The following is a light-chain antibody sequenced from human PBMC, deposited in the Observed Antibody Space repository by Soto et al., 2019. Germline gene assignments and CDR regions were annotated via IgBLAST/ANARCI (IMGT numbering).Light chain of an antibody. J-gene: IGKJ5*01. Sequence: EIVLTQSPAPLSLSPGERATLSCRASQSVSSYLAWYQQKPGQAPRLLIYDASNRATGIPARFSGSGSGTDFTLTISSLEPEDFAVYDCQQRSNWPPITFGQGTRLEIK. CDR3: QQRSNWPPIT. V-gene: IGKV3-11*01. CDR2: DAS. CDR1: QSVSSY.